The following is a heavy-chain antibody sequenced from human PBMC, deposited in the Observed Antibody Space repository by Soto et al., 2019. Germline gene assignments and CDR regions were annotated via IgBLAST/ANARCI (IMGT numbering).Heavy chain of an antibody. CDR1: GFLFRNYE. CDR3: VSQPTCARTFAS. D-gene: IGHD2-2*01. CDR2: ISTTGGHV. V-gene: IGHV3-48*03. Sequence: EVRLVESGGDLVKSGGSLRLSCVGSGFLFRNYEMNWVRQAPGKGLEWLAHISTTGGHVSESDSVKGRFTISRDNTKHTLYLKITSLRTENPGFYSVVSQPTCARTFASWGQGTLVNVSS. J-gene: IGHJ5*02.